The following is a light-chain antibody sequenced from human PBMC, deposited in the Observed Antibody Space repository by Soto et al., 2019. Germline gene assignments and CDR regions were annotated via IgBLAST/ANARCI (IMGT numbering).Light chain of an antibody. CDR3: QQYNSYWT. CDR1: QSISSW. J-gene: IGKJ1*01. CDR2: KAS. Sequence: DIQMTQSPSTLSASVGDRVTITCRASQSISSWLAWYQQKPGKAPKLLIYKASSLESGVPSRFSGGGSGTEFTLTISSLQPDDFATYSCQQYNSYWTFGQGTKVEIK. V-gene: IGKV1-5*03.